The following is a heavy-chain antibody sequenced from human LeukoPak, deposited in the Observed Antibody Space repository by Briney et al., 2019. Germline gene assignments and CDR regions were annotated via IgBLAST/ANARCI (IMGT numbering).Heavy chain of an antibody. CDR2: ISDDGRNK. Sequence: GGSLRLSCAASGFTFNNYGMHYVRQAPGTGLEWVAVISDDGRNKNYADSVKGRFTISRDSSNNTLYLQMNSLRAEDTGVYFCAKDRETTASGTFDFRGQGTLVTVSS. CDR1: GFTFNNYG. D-gene: IGHD6-13*01. CDR3: AKDRETTASGTFDF. J-gene: IGHJ4*02. V-gene: IGHV3-30*18.